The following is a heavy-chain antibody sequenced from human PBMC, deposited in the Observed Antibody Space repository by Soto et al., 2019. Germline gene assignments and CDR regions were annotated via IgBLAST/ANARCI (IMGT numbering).Heavy chain of an antibody. J-gene: IGHJ6*03. CDR3: ARGDCVGGSCYSLAGSFYYYMDV. CDR2: TNSDGSTS. CDR1: GFTFSNYW. D-gene: IGHD2-15*01. V-gene: IGHV3-74*01. Sequence: EVQLVESGGGLVQPGGSLRLSCVASGFTFSNYWMYWVRQAPGKGLVWVSRTNSDGSTSSYADSVKGRFTISRDNAKTTLYLQMNSLRAEDTAVYYCARGDCVGGSCYSLAGSFYYYMDVWGKGTTVTVFS.